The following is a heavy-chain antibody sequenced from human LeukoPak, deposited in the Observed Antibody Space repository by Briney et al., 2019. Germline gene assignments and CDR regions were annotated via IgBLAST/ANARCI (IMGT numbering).Heavy chain of an antibody. V-gene: IGHV4-30-4*08. CDR2: IYYSGST. J-gene: IGHJ4*02. CDR3: ARGARYSSGWYYFDY. CDR1: GGSISSGDYY. Sequence: SETLSLTCTVSGGSISSGDYYWSWIRQPPGKGLEWIGYIYYSGSTYYNPSLKSRVTISVDTSKNQFSLKLSSVTAADTAVYYCARGARYSSGWYYFDYWGQGTLVTV. D-gene: IGHD6-19*01.